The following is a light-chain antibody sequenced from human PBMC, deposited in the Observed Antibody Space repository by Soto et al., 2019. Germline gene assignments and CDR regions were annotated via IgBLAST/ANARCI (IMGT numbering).Light chain of an antibody. Sequence: EIVLTQSPATLSLSPGERATLSCRASQSVSSYLAWYQQKPGQAPRLLIYDASNRATGIPARFSGSGSGKDFTLTIRSLEPEDFAVYYSQQRSNWPPWTFGQGAKVDIK. V-gene: IGKV3-11*01. J-gene: IGKJ1*01. CDR2: DAS. CDR1: QSVSSY. CDR3: QQRSNWPPWT.